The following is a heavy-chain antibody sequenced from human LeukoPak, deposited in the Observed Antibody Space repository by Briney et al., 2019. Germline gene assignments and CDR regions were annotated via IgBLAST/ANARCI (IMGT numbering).Heavy chain of an antibody. V-gene: IGHV3-48*02. CDR1: GFSFSTNS. Sequence: GGSLRLSCAASGFSFSTNSMNWVRQAPGKGLEWISHITSSSRTTYHADSVKGRFTISRDNAKNSLYLQMNSQRDEDTAVYYCARAQAYYDILTGYSPGTFDIWGQGTMVTVSS. J-gene: IGHJ3*02. CDR3: ARAQAYYDILTGYSPGTFDI. D-gene: IGHD3-9*01. CDR2: ITSSSRTT.